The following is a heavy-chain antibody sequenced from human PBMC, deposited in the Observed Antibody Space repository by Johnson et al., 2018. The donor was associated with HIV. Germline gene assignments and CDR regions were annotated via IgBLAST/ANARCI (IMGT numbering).Heavy chain of an antibody. Sequence: QMLLVESGGGVVQPGRSLRLSCAASGFTFSSYAMHWVRQAPGKGLEWVALISYDGSNKYYADSVKGRFTISRDNANNSLYLQMNSLRAEDTAVYYCARAGRLGYCSGGSCYSPAFDIWGQGTMVTVS. V-gene: IGHV3-30*04. CDR3: ARAGRLGYCSGGSCYSPAFDI. D-gene: IGHD2-15*01. CDR2: ISYDGSNK. CDR1: GFTFSSYA. J-gene: IGHJ3*02.